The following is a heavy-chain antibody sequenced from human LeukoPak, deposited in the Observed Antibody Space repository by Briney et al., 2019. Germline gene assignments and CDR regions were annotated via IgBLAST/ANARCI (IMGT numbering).Heavy chain of an antibody. CDR3: VKEKEYSYGYFDY. J-gene: IGHJ4*02. V-gene: IGHV3-9*01. D-gene: IGHD5-18*01. CDR1: GFTFNDYA. CDR2: ISWNSGSI. Sequence: TGGSLRLSCAASGFTFNDYAMHWVRQAPGKGLEWVSGISWNSGSIGYADSVKGRFTISRDNAKNSLYLQMNSLRAEDTAVYYCVKEKEYSYGYFDYWGQGTLVTVSS.